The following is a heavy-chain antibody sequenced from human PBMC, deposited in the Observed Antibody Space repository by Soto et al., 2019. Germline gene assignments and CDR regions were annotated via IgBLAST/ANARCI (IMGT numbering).Heavy chain of an antibody. CDR3: ATSGDYGDFNY. J-gene: IGHJ4*02. CDR2: IKQDGSEK. Sequence: GGSLRLSCAASGFTFSSYWMSWVRQAPGKGLEWVANIKQDGSEKYYVDSVKGRFTISRDNAKNSLYLQMNSLRAEDTAVYYCATSGDYGDFNYWGQGTLVTVSS. V-gene: IGHV3-7*01. D-gene: IGHD4-17*01. CDR1: GFTFSSYW.